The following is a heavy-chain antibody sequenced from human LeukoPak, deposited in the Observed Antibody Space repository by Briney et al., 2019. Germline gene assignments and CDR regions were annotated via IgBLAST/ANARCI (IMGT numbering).Heavy chain of an antibody. J-gene: IGHJ4*02. D-gene: IGHD3-3*01. Sequence: GGSLRLSCAASGFTFSSYSMNWVRQAPGKGLEWVLSISSSSSYIYYADSVKGRFTISRDNAKNSLYLQMNSLRAEDTAVYYCARSPSIFGVVIYRPFDYWGQGTLVTVSS. CDR2: ISSSSSYI. CDR1: GFTFSSYS. CDR3: ARSPSIFGVVIYRPFDY. V-gene: IGHV3-21*04.